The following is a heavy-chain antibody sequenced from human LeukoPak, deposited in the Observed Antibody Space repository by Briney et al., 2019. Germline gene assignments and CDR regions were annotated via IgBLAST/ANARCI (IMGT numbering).Heavy chain of an antibody. CDR1: GGTFSSYA. V-gene: IGHV3-7*03. CDR3: ARATRLDV. J-gene: IGHJ6*02. CDR2: IKQDGSEK. Sequence: SCKASGGTFSSYAISWVRQAPGKGLEWVANIKQDGSEKYYVDSVKGRFTISRDNAKNSLYLQMNSLRAEDTAVYYCARATRLDVWGQGTTVTVSS.